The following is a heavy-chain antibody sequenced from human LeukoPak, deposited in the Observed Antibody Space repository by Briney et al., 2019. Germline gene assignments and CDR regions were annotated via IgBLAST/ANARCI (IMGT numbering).Heavy chain of an antibody. CDR1: GFTFSSYG. CDR3: AKDWGRYYYDSSGYNY. D-gene: IGHD3-22*01. V-gene: IGHV3-30*18. Sequence: GGSLRLSCAASGFTFSSYGMHWVRQAPGKGLEWAAVISYDGSNKYYADSVKGRFTISRDNSKNTLYLQMNSLRAEDTAVYYCAKDWGRYYYDSSGYNYWGQGTLVTVSS. J-gene: IGHJ4*02. CDR2: ISYDGSNK.